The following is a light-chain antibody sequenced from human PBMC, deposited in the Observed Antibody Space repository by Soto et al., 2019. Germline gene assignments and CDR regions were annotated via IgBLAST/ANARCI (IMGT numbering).Light chain of an antibody. V-gene: IGKV3-20*01. J-gene: IGKJ1*01. Sequence: EIVLTQSPGTLSLSPGERATLSCRASQSVSSSYLAWYQQTPGQAPRLLIYGASSRATGITDRFSGSGSGTEFTLTIIRMEPEDVAVYYCQQHGSSPWTFGQGTKVEIK. CDR3: QQHGSSPWT. CDR2: GAS. CDR1: QSVSSSY.